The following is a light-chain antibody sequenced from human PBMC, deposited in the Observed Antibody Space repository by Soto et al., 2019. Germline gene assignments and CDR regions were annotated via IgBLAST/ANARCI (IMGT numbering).Light chain of an antibody. Sequence: QSALTQPASVSGSPGQSITISCTGTSSDVGSYNLVSWYQQHPGKAPKLMIYEVSKRPSGVSNRFSGSKSGNTASLTISGLQAEDEADYYCCSYAGSSTFRYVFVTGTKITV. J-gene: IGLJ1*01. V-gene: IGLV2-23*02. CDR3: CSYAGSSTFRYV. CDR1: SSDVGSYNL. CDR2: EVS.